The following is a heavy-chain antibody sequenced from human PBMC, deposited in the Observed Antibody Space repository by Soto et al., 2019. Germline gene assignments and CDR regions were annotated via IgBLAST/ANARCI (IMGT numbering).Heavy chain of an antibody. J-gene: IGHJ6*02. CDR2: IWFDGNNK. CDR1: GFTFGNNA. D-gene: IGHD6-13*01. Sequence: QVQLVESGGNMVQPGRSLRLSCAASGFTFGNNAMHWVRHAAGKGLEWVAQIWFDGNNKYYTDSVKGRFTISRDNLKNTVYLQMDSLRADDTADYYCARDGQQLAPYAMDVWGQGTTVIVSS. CDR3: ARDGQQLAPYAMDV. V-gene: IGHV3-33*01.